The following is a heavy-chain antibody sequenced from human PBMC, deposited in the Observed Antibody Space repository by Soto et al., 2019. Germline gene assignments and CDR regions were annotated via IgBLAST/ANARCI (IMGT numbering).Heavy chain of an antibody. D-gene: IGHD2-8*01. V-gene: IGHV4-39*01. CDR2: IYYSGST. CDR3: ARLEKPSVLMVYTYY. Sequence: SETLSLTCTVSGGSISSSSYYWGGIRQPPGKGLEWIGSIYYSGSTYYNPSLKSRVTISVDTSKNQFSLKLSSVTAADTAVYYCARLEKPSVLMVYTYYWGQGTLVTVSS. J-gene: IGHJ4*02. CDR1: GGSISSSSYY.